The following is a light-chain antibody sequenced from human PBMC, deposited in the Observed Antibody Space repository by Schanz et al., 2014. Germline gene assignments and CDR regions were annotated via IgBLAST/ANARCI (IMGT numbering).Light chain of an antibody. Sequence: ETVMTQSPVTLSVSPGERATLSCRASQSVNSDLAWYQQKSGQAPRLLIYGASTRATGIPARLSGSGSGTEFTLTISSLQSEDLAVYYCQQRSNWPGTFGPGTKVHIK. CDR3: QQRSNWPGT. CDR1: QSVNSD. V-gene: IGKV3-15*01. J-gene: IGKJ3*01. CDR2: GAS.